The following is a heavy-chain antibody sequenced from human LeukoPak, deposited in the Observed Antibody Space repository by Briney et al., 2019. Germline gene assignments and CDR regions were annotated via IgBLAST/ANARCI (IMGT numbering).Heavy chain of an antibody. J-gene: IGHJ6*02. CDR1: GFAFSSYG. Sequence: GGSLRLSCAASGFAFSSYGMHWVRQAPGKGLEWVAVIWYDGSNKYYADSVKGRFTISRDNSKNTLYLQMNSLRAEDTAVYHCARAGVSYGMDVWGQGTTVTVSS. V-gene: IGHV3-33*01. CDR2: IWYDGSNK. D-gene: IGHD1-14*01. CDR3: ARAGVSYGMDV.